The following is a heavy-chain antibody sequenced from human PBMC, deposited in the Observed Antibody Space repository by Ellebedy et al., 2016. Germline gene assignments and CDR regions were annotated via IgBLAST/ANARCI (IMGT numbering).Heavy chain of an antibody. CDR1: GASISDYY. CDR3: ARVNDIAVAGVHFDY. CDR2: INHSGST. D-gene: IGHD6-19*01. V-gene: IGHV4-34*01. Sequence: SETLSLTCTVSGASISDYYWSWIRQPPGKGLEWIGEINHSGSTNYNPSLKSRVTISVDTSKNQFSLKLSSVTAADTAVYYCARVNDIAVAGVHFDYWGQGTLVTVSS. J-gene: IGHJ4*02.